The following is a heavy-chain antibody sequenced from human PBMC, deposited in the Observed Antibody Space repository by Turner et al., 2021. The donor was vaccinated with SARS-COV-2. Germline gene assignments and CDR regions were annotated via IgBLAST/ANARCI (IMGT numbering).Heavy chain of an antibody. D-gene: IGHD1-1*01. CDR3: VTKKFGTTYFQS. CDR1: GLTFSNYD. V-gene: IGHV3-48*03. J-gene: IGHJ4*02. CDR2: ISPTGTTI. Sequence: EVQLVESGGGLVKPGGSLRLSCAASGLTFSNYDMNWVRQAPGKGLEWVSYISPTGTTIYYADSVKGRFTISRDNAKNSLYLQMDSLRADDTALYYCVTKKFGTTYFQSWGQGTLVTVSS.